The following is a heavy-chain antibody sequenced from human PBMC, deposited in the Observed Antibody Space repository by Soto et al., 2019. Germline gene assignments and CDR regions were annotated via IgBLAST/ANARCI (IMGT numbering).Heavy chain of an antibody. CDR1: GGSISSYY. CDR3: ARQGSLVVGDGMAV. V-gene: IGHV4-59*08. D-gene: IGHD2-15*01. CDR2: IYYSGST. Sequence: QVQLQESGPGLVKPSETLSLTCTVSGGSISSYYWSWIRQPPGKGLEWIGYIYYSGSTNYNPSLKSRVTISEDTSKNQFSLKLSSVTAADTAVYYCARQGSLVVGDGMAVWGQGTTVTVSS. J-gene: IGHJ6*02.